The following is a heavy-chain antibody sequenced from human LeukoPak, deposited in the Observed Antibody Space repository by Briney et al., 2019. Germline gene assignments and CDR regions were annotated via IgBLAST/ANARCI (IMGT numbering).Heavy chain of an antibody. D-gene: IGHD3-3*01. CDR2: INPSGGST. Sequence: ASVKVSCKASGYTFTSYYTHWVRQAPGQGLEWMGIINPSGGSTSYAQKFQGRVTMTRDMSTSTVYMELSSLRSEDTAVYYCARPDFWSGYYKNWGQGTLVTVSS. CDR3: ARPDFWSGYYKN. CDR1: GYTFTSYY. V-gene: IGHV1-46*01. J-gene: IGHJ4*02.